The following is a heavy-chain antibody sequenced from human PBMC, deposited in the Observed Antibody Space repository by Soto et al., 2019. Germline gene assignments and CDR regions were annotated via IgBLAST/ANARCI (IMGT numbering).Heavy chain of an antibody. V-gene: IGHV3-73*01. Sequence: GLQRHYCGASGVTFIRSSRHWVHQASGKGLEWVGRIRSKANSYATAYAASVKGRFTISRDDSKNTAYLQMNSLKTEDTAVYYCTSMAGSDYPFDYWGQGTLVTVSS. CDR3: TSMAGSDYPFDY. D-gene: IGHD6-19*01. CDR1: GVTFIRSS. J-gene: IGHJ4*02. CDR2: IRSKANSYAT.